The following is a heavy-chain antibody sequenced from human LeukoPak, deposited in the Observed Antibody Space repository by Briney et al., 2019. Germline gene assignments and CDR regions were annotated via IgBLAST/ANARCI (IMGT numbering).Heavy chain of an antibody. D-gene: IGHD5-18*01. J-gene: IGHJ4*02. Sequence: GGSLRLSCAASGFTLRSYSLNWVRQAPGKGLEWVSGISGSGSSTYYADSVKGRFTISRDNSKNTLNLQMNSLRAEDTAVYYCANHSDTAMVYAYWGQGTLVTVSS. CDR1: GFTLRSYS. V-gene: IGHV3-23*01. CDR3: ANHSDTAMVYAY. CDR2: ISGSGSST.